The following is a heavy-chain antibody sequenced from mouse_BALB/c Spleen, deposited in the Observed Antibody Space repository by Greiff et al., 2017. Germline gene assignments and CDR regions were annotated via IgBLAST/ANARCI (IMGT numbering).Heavy chain of an antibody. D-gene: IGHD2-14*01. J-gene: IGHJ4*01. CDR2: IYPGDGDT. V-gene: IGHV1-87*01. CDR3: ARGNRSYAMDY. CDR1: GYTFTSYW. Sequence: VQLQESGAELARPGASVKLSCKASGYTFTSYWMQWVKQRPGQGLEWIGAIYPGDGDTRYTQKFKGKATLTADKSSSTAYMQLSSLASEDSAVYYCARGNRSYAMDYWGQGTSVTVSS.